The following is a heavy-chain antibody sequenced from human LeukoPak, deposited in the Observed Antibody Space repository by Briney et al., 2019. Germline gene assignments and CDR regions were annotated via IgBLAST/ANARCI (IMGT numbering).Heavy chain of an antibody. CDR2: INHSGST. D-gene: IGHD2-2*01. Sequence: SETLSLTCAVYGGSFSGYYWSWIRQPPGKGLGWIGEINHSGSTNYNPSLKSRVTISVDTSKNQFSLKLSSVTAADTAVYYCATGRGDCSSTSCSGLRYWGQGTLVTVSS. CDR3: ATGRGDCSSTSCSGLRY. CDR1: GGSFSGYY. J-gene: IGHJ4*02. V-gene: IGHV4-34*01.